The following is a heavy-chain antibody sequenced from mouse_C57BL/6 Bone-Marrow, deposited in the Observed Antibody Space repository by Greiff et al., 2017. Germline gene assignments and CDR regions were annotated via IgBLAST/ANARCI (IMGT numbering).Heavy chain of an antibody. D-gene: IGHD1-1*01. CDR3: ARRGLRSSWFAY. Sequence: EVQLQQSGAELVKPGASVKLSCTASGFNIKDYYMHWVKQRTEQGLEWIGRIDPEDGEPKYAPKFQGKATITADTSSNTAYLQLSSLTSEDTAVYYCARRGLRSSWFAYWGQGTLVTVSA. CDR2: IDPEDGEP. J-gene: IGHJ3*01. V-gene: IGHV14-2*01. CDR1: GFNIKDYY.